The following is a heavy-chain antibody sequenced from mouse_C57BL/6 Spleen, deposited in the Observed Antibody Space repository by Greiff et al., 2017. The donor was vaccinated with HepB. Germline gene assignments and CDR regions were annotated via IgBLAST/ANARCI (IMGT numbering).Heavy chain of an antibody. V-gene: IGHV3-6*01. CDR1: GYSITSGYY. J-gene: IGHJ1*03. CDR3: ARDPGYDYENWYFDV. D-gene: IGHD2-4*01. Sequence: EVKLQESGPGLVKPSQSLSLTCSVTGYSITSGYYWNWIRQFPGNKLEWMGYMSYDGSNNYNPSLKNRISITRDTSKNQFFLKLNSVTTEDTATYYCARDPGYDYENWYFDVWGTGTTVTVSS. CDR2: MSYDGSN.